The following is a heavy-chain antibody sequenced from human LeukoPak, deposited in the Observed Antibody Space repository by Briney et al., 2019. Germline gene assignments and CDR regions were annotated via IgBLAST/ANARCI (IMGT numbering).Heavy chain of an antibody. Sequence: SQTLSLTCTISGDSVSSNSVTWNWLRQSPSRGLEWLGRTFYRSKWNADYAPSVQSRITINPDSSRNQFSLQLHSVTPDDTAVYFCAIWDRLATPAVDYWGQGTLGTVSS. CDR1: GDSVSSNSVT. V-gene: IGHV6-1*01. D-gene: IGHD3-16*01. CDR2: TFYRSKWNA. CDR3: AIWDRLATPAVDY. J-gene: IGHJ4*02.